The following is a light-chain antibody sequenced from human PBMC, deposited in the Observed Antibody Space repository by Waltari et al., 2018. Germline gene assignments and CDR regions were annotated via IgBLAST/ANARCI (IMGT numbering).Light chain of an antibody. CDR1: THELWAFYL. V-gene: IGLV2-23*02. Sequence: QSALTLPASVPAPLRHPMTIPCPCPTHELWAFYLVFWYQQHPGKAPRLIIYAVTERPSGVSDRFSGSKSGNTASLTISGLQAEDEADYHCCSYAGGRTYVVFGGGTKLTVL. CDR3: CSYAGGRTYVV. CDR2: AVT. J-gene: IGLJ2*01.